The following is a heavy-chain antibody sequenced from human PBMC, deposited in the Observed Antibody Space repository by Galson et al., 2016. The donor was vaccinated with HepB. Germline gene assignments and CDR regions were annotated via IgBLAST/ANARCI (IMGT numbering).Heavy chain of an antibody. CDR2: MSGGGGSI. CDR3: AKPRAATTSYFDY. D-gene: IGHD1-14*01. V-gene: IGHV3-23*01. CDR1: GFTFSSHT. Sequence: SLRLSCAASGFTFSSHTMSWVRQLPGKGLEWVTGMSGGGGSIFYADSVKGRFIISRENSKNTLYLQMNSLRPEDTAIDSCAKPRAATTSYFDYWGQGILVTVSS. J-gene: IGHJ4*02.